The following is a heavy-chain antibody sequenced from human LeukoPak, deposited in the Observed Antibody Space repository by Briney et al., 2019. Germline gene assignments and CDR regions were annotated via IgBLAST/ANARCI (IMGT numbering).Heavy chain of an antibody. J-gene: IGHJ6*03. CDR2: IYHSGST. CDR3: ARQYYYGSGSLAQAFASDYYYMDV. CDR1: GGSFSGYY. Sequence: SETLSLTCAVYGGSFSGYYWGWIRQPPGKGLEWIGSIYHSGSTYYNPSLKSRVTISVDTSKNQFSLKLSSVTAADTAVYYCARQYYYGSGSLAQAFASDYYYMDVWGKGTTVTVSS. V-gene: IGHV4-38-2*01. D-gene: IGHD3-10*01.